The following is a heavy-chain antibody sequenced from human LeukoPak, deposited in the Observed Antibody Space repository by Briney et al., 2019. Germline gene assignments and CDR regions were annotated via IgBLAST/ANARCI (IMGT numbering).Heavy chain of an antibody. J-gene: IGHJ4*02. Sequence: SETLSLTCTVSGGSISSYYWSWIRQPPGKGLEWIGDVYFSGDTKYNPSLQSRATISLDTSQNQFSLKLSSVTAADTAVYYCARHPINPAYYYDSSGFDYWGQGTLVTVSS. D-gene: IGHD3-22*01. V-gene: IGHV4-59*01. CDR2: VYFSGDT. CDR1: GGSISSYY. CDR3: ARHPINPAYYYDSSGFDY.